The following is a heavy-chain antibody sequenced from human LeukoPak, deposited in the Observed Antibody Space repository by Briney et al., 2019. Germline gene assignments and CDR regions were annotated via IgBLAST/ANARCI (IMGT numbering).Heavy chain of an antibody. J-gene: IGHJ4*02. Sequence: PGGSLRLSCAASGFTFSTYAMTWVRQAPGKGLEWVSLISSGGDVTYYADSVKGRFTISRDSSKNTLYLQMHSLRAEDTAVYYCAARPGEVAVPYDYWGQGTLVTVSS. CDR1: GFTFSTYA. V-gene: IGHV3-23*01. CDR3: AARPGEVAVPYDY. CDR2: ISSGGDVT. D-gene: IGHD2-15*01.